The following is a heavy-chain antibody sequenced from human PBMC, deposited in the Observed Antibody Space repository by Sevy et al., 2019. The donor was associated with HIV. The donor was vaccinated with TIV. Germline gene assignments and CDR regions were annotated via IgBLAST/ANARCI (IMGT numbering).Heavy chain of an antibody. V-gene: IGHV1-69*13. D-gene: IGHD2-21*01. Sequence: ASVKVSCKASGGTFNNYGINWVRQAPGQGLQWMGGILPLSGLVNYAQNLQGRVAITADESTRTVYMELSSLRFEDTAVYYCARDRPWGGDCYFLDSWGRGALVTVSS. CDR2: ILPLSGLV. CDR3: ARDRPWGGDCYFLDS. J-gene: IGHJ4*02. CDR1: GGTFNNYG.